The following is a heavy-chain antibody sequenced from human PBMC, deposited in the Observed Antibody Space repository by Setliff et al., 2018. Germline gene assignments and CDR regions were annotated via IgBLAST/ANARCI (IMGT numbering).Heavy chain of an antibody. CDR2: IFYSGNT. V-gene: IGHV4-59*01. CDR3: ARIRGPTGNCQEAFDI. D-gene: IGHD1-1*01. J-gene: IGHJ3*02. CDR1: GGSMTSYY. Sequence: SETLSLTCIVSGGSMTSYYWTWIRQPPGEGLEWIGYIFYSGNTEYNPSLKSRVTISVDTSKSQFSLKLTSVTAADTAVYYCARIRGPTGNCQEAFDIWSEGTMVTVSS.